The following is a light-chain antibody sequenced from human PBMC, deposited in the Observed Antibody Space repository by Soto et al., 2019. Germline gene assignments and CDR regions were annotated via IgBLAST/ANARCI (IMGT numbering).Light chain of an antibody. CDR2: EVS. CDR1: SSDVGRYNY. V-gene: IGLV2-14*01. J-gene: IGLJ2*01. CDR3: SSYTSSSTLYVV. Sequence: QSALTPRASVSGSPGQSITISCTGTSSDVGRYNYVSWYQQHPGKAPKLMIYEVSNRPSGVSNRFSGSKSGNTASLTISGLQAEDEADYYCSSYTSSSTLYVVFGAGTKLTVL.